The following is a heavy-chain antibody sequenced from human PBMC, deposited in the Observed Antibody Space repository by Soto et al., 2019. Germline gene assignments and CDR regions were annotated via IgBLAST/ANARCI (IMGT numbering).Heavy chain of an antibody. D-gene: IGHD2-8*01. V-gene: IGHV3-48*02. J-gene: IGHJ6*02. CDR1: GFTLSSYS. CDR2: ISSSSSTI. Sequence: EVQLVGSGGGLVQPGGSLRLSCEASGFTLSSYSMNWARQAPGQGLEWVSYISSSSSTIYYADSVKGRFTISRDNAKNSLYLQMNSLRDEDTAVYYCARDNPRSSGWYVRGQGTTVTVSS. CDR3: ARDNPRSSGWYV.